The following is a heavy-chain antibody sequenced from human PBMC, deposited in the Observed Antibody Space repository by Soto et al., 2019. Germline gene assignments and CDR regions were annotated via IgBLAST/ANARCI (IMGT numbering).Heavy chain of an antibody. J-gene: IGHJ4*02. CDR1: GFTFSSYA. CDR2: ISGSGGST. V-gene: IGHV3-23*01. D-gene: IGHD2-2*01. CDR3: AKDGGYCSSTSCLPYYFDY. Sequence: PGGSLRLSCAASGFTFSSYAMSWVRQAPGKGLEWVSAISGSGGSTYYADSVKGRFTISRDNSKNTLYLQMNSLRAEDTAVYYCAKDGGYCSSTSCLPYYFDYWGQGTLVTVSS.